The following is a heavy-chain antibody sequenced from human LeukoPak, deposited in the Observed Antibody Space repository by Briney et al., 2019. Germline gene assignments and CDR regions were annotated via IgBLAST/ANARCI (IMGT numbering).Heavy chain of an antibody. V-gene: IGHV3-53*04. CDR1: GFPVSDNY. Sequence: GGSLRLSCAASGFPVSDNYMTWVRQAPGKGLEWVSLIYSAGGTYYTDSVKGRFTISRHSSKNTLYLQMNSLRGEDTAVYYCARFLGRITISGVVPYGMDVWGQGTTVTVSS. J-gene: IGHJ6*02. D-gene: IGHD3-3*01. CDR3: ARFLGRITISGVVPYGMDV. CDR2: IYSAGGT.